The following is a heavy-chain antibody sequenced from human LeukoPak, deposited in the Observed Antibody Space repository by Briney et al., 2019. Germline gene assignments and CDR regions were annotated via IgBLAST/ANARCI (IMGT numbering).Heavy chain of an antibody. CDR3: PADRRSGGYDY. CDR1: GFTFTSSA. J-gene: IGHJ4*02. CDR2: IFVGSGNT. D-gene: IGHD1-26*01. V-gene: IGHV1-58*02. Sequence: SVKASCKPSGFTFTSSAMQWVRQAREQRLEWIGWIFVGSGNTNYAQKFKERVTITRAMSTSTASMNLTSLRSEDTAVYSCPADRRSGGYDYWGEGTLVSVSS.